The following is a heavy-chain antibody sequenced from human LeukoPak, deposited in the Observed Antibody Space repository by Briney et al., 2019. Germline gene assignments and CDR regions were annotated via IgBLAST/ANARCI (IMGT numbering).Heavy chain of an antibody. D-gene: IGHD6-19*01. J-gene: IGHJ4*02. Sequence: GGSLRLSCAASGFTFGAYTINWVRQAPGKGLEWVSCIFSRSESILYADSVKGRFTISRDNAKNSLYLQMDSLRAEDTAIYYCAKFRADSSGWPFDYWGQGTLVTVSS. V-gene: IGHV3-21*04. CDR3: AKFRADSSGWPFDY. CDR1: GFTFGAYT. CDR2: IFSRSESI.